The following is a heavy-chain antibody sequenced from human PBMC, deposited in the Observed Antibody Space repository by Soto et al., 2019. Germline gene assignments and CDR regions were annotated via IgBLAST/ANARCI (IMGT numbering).Heavy chain of an antibody. CDR3: AHRGYSSSWYWFDP. CDR1: GFTFSNYA. J-gene: IGHJ5*02. D-gene: IGHD6-13*01. Sequence: GGSMELSSAASGFTFSNYAVTWVRQAPGKGLEWVSTISGSGGSTYYADSVKGRFTISRDNSKNTLYLQMNSLRAEDTATYYCAHRGYSSSWYWFDPWGQGTLVTVSS. CDR2: ISGSGGST. V-gene: IGHV3-23*01.